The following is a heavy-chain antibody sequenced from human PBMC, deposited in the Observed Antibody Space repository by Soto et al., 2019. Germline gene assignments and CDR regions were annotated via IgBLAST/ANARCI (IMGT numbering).Heavy chain of an antibody. CDR3: ARDAVSDNGQWECFDP. CDR2: IHGGGGGT. J-gene: IGHJ5*02. Sequence: EVQLLESGGGLVQPGGSLRLSCAASGFTFSAYAMSWVRQAPGKGLEWVSSIHGGGGGTFYADSVKGRFTISRDNSKNTLFLQMNSLRADDTAVYHCARDAVSDNGQWECFDPWGQGTLVT. D-gene: IGHD1-26*01. V-gene: IGHV3-23*01. CDR1: GFTFSAYA.